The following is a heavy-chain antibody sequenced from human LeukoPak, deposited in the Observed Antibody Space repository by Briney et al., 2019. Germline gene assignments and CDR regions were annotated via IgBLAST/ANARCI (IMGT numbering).Heavy chain of an antibody. V-gene: IGHV3-33*01. Sequence: QTGGSLRLSCAASGFTFSSYGMHWVRQAPGKGLEWVAVIWYDGSNKYYADSVKGRFTISRDNSKNTLYLQMNSLRAEDTAVYYCARDGPGYSSGVPPSGYWGQGTLVTVSS. J-gene: IGHJ4*02. CDR2: IWYDGSNK. D-gene: IGHD6-19*01. CDR3: ARDGPGYSSGVPPSGY. CDR1: GFTFSSYG.